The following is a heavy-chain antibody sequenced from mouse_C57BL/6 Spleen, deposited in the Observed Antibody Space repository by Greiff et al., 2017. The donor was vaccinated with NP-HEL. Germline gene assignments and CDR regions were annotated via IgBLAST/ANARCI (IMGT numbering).Heavy chain of an antibody. Sequence: DVQLVESGGDLVKPGGSLKLSCAASGFTFSSYGMSWVRQTPDKRLEWVATISSGGSYTYYPDSVKGRFTISRDNAKNTLYLQMSSLKSEDTAMYYCARQGGSSTYWYFDVWGTGTTVTVSS. D-gene: IGHD1-1*01. CDR1: GFTFSSYG. V-gene: IGHV5-6*01. CDR2: ISSGGSYT. CDR3: ARQGGSSTYWYFDV. J-gene: IGHJ1*03.